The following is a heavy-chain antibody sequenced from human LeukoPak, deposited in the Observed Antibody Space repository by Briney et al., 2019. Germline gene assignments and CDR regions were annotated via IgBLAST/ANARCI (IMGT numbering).Heavy chain of an antibody. V-gene: IGHV4-38-2*02. CDR3: AREEIAVAVPDY. J-gene: IGHJ4*02. Sequence: PSETLSLTCTVSGYSISSGYFWGWIRQPPGKGLEWIGSFYHSGITYYNPSLKSRVTISVEMSKNQFSLKLSSVTAADTAVYYCAREEIAVAVPDYWGQGTLVTVSS. CDR2: FYHSGIT. D-gene: IGHD6-19*01. CDR1: GYSISSGYF.